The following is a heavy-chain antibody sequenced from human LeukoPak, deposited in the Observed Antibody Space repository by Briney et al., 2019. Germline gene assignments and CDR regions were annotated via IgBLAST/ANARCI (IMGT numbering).Heavy chain of an antibody. V-gene: IGHV1-69*01. Sequence: SVKVSCKASGGTFSSYAISWVRQAPGQGLEWMGGIIPIFGTANYAQKFRGRVTITADESTSTAYMELSSLRSEDTAVYYCARGSSGWYDYFDYWGQGTLVTVSS. J-gene: IGHJ4*02. D-gene: IGHD6-19*01. CDR1: GGTFSSYA. CDR3: ARGSSGWYDYFDY. CDR2: IIPIFGTA.